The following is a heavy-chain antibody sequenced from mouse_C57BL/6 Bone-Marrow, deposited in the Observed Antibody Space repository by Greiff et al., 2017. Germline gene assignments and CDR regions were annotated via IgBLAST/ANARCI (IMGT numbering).Heavy chain of an antibody. CDR3: VYYGNSYWYFDV. CDR2: IYPGSGST. V-gene: IGHV1-55*01. J-gene: IGHJ1*03. Sequence: QVQLQQPGAELVKPGASVKMSCKASGYTFTSYWLTWVKQRPGQGLEWIGDIYPGSGSTNYNEKFKRKDILTVDTSSSTVYMQRSILTSEDSAVYYCVYYGNSYWYFDVWGTGTTVTVSS. D-gene: IGHD2-1*01. CDR1: GYTFTSYW.